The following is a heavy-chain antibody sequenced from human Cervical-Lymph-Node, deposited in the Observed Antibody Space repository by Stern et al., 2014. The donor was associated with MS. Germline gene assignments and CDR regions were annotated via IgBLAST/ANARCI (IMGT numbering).Heavy chain of an antibody. J-gene: IGHJ4*02. CDR2: ISYDASNK. D-gene: IGHD3-3*01. CDR3: AKGVDYWSGKGFDY. V-gene: IGHV3-30*18. Sequence: VQLLESGGGVVQPGRSLRLSCAASGFTFRKSGLHWVRQAPGKGLQWVAGISYDASNKFYAHSVNGRFTSSRDNSKNMLYLQMNSLRAEDTAVYYCAKGVDYWSGKGFDYWGQGTLVTVSS. CDR1: GFTFRKSG.